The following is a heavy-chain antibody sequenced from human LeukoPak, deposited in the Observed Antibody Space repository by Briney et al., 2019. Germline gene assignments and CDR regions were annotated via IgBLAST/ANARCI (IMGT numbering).Heavy chain of an antibody. CDR1: DGSISSRSYY. D-gene: IGHD1-26*01. V-gene: IGHV4-39*01. CDR3: ARSWEPTNHAFDI. J-gene: IGHJ3*02. Sequence: TSGTLSLTCTVSDGSISSRSYYWGWIRQPPGKGLEWIGSIYYSGSTYYNPSLKSRVTISVDTSKNQFSLKLNSVTAADTAVYYCARSWEPTNHAFDIWGQGTMVTVSS. CDR2: IYYSGST.